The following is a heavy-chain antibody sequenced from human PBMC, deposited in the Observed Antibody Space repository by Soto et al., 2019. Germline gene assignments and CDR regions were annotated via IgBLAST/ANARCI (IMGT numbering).Heavy chain of an antibody. Sequence: GGSLRLSCAASGLTFNRYWMHWVRHAPGKGLVWVSHINTDGSNTNYADSVKGRFTISRDNAKSTLFLQMNSLRDEDTAVYYCAREFCSGGNCYTYYFDPWGQGIPVTAPQ. CDR3: AREFCSGGNCYTYYFDP. V-gene: IGHV3-74*01. CDR1: GLTFNRYW. J-gene: IGHJ5*02. D-gene: IGHD2-15*01. CDR2: INTDGSNT.